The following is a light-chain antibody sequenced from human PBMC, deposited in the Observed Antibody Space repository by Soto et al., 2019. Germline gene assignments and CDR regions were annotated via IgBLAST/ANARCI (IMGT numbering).Light chain of an antibody. J-gene: IGKJ2*03. CDR1: QSVSSSY. CDR3: QQYGASPLYS. V-gene: IGKV3-20*01. Sequence: EIVLTQSPGTLSLSPGERATVSCRASQSVSSSYLAWYQQKPGQAPRLLIYGASSRATGIPDRFSGSGSGTDFILSISRLEPEDVAVYYCQQYGASPLYSFGQGTKLEIK. CDR2: GAS.